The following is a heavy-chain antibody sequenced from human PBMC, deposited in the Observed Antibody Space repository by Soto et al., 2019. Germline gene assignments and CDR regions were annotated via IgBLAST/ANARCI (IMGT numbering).Heavy chain of an antibody. CDR2: IYYSGST. Sequence: QVQLQESGPGLVKPSETLSLTCTVSVGSISSYYWSWIRQPPGKGLEWIGYIYYSGSTNYNPSLKRRVTISVNTSKNQFSLKLTSVTAADTAVYYCARVSSGLWYFDYWGQGTLVTVSS. J-gene: IGHJ4*02. CDR1: VGSISSYY. CDR3: ARVSSGLWYFDY. V-gene: IGHV4-59*01. D-gene: IGHD6-19*01.